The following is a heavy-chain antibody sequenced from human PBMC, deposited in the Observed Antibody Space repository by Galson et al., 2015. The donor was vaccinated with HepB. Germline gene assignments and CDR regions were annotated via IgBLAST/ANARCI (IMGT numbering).Heavy chain of an antibody. V-gene: IGHV3-49*03. CDR1: GFTFGDYA. CDR2: IRSKAYGGTT. Sequence: SLRLSCAASGFTFGDYAMSWFRQAPGKGLEWVGFIRSKAYGGTTEYAASVKGRFTISRDDSKSIAYLQMNSLKTEDTAVYYCTRDSHDYGDYKVGHFDYWGQGTLVTVSS. CDR3: TRDSHDYGDYKVGHFDY. J-gene: IGHJ4*02. D-gene: IGHD4-17*01.